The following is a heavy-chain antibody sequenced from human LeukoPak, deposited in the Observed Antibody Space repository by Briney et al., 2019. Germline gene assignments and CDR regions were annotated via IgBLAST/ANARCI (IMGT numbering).Heavy chain of an antibody. CDR2: IWYDGSNK. Sequence: PGGSLRLSCAASGFTFSSYGMHWVRQAPGKGLEWVAVIWYDGSNKYYADSVTGRFTICRDNSKNTLYLQMNSLRAEDTDVYYCARDLSTGYGMDVWGQGTTVTVSS. CDR3: ARDLSTGYGMDV. V-gene: IGHV3-33*01. D-gene: IGHD5/OR15-5a*01. CDR1: GFTFSSYG. J-gene: IGHJ6*02.